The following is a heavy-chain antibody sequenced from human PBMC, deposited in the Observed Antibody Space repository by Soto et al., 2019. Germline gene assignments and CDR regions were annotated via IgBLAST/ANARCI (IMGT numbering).Heavy chain of an antibody. CDR2: IYHSAST. CDR1: GYSISSGYY. V-gene: IGHV4-38-2*02. Sequence: SETLSLTCAVSGYSISSGYYWGWIRQPPGKGLEWIGSIYHSASTYYNPSLKSRVTISVDTSKNQFSLKLTSVTAADTAVYYCAREKDFWSGYYFDYWGQGTLVTVSS. D-gene: IGHD3-3*01. CDR3: AREKDFWSGYYFDY. J-gene: IGHJ4*02.